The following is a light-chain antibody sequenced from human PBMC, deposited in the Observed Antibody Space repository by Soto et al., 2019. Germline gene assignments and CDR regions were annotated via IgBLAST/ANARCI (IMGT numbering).Light chain of an antibody. J-gene: IGKJ1*01. CDR1: QSDSSSY. CDR2: GAS. CDR3: QQYISSPRT. Sequence: EIVLTQSPGTLSLSPGERATLSCRASQSDSSSYLAWYQQKPGQAPRLLIYGASSRATGIPDRFSGSGSGTDFTLTIRRLEPEDFAVYYCQQYISSPRTFGQGTKVDIK. V-gene: IGKV3-20*01.